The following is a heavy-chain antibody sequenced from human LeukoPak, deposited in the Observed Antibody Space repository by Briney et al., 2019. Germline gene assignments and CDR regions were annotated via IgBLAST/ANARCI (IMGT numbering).Heavy chain of an antibody. CDR1: GDSISSSGYS. D-gene: IGHD5-18*01. V-gene: IGHV4-31*03. J-gene: IGHJ4*02. CDR2: IFYNGNT. Sequence: SETLSLTCTVSGDSISSSGYSWSWIRHHPGEGLECIGCIFYNGNTYFDPSLKSRVTMSVHTSKNQFFLRLTSVTAADTAVYYCARGGSRAYKATVFDYWGQGMLVTVSS. CDR3: ARGGSRAYKATVFDY.